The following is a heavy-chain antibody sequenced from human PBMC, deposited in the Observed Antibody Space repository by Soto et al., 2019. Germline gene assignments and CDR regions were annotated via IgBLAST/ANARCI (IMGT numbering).Heavy chain of an antibody. Sequence: SETLSLTCAVYGGSFSDYYWSWIRQPPGKGLEWIAEINHSGSTTYNPSLKSRVTISVDTSKNQFSLKMTSVTAADTAVYFCARSIRLELSYGFDYWGQGTRVTVAS. CDR3: ARSIRLELSYGFDY. V-gene: IGHV4-34*01. J-gene: IGHJ4*02. CDR2: INHSGST. D-gene: IGHD3-16*02. CDR1: GGSFSDYY.